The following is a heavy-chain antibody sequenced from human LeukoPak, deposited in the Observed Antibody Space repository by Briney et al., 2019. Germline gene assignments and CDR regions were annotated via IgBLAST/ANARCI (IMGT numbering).Heavy chain of an antibody. CDR3: ARCLGFLIGSSWYPDAFDI. J-gene: IGHJ3*02. CDR1: GFTFSSYW. D-gene: IGHD6-13*01. Sequence: GSLRLSCAASGFTFSSYWMHWIRQPPGKGLEWIGVYHVGTTDYNPSLKSRVTISVDRSKNQMSLKLSSVTAADTAVYYCARCLGFLIGSSWYPDAFDIWGQGTMVTVSS. CDR2: VYHVGTT. V-gene: IGHV4-38-2*01.